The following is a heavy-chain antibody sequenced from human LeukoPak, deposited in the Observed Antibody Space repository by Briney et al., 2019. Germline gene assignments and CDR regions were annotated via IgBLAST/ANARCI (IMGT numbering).Heavy chain of an antibody. V-gene: IGHV4-39*01. CDR3: ARHLKHFGAGNSLNWFDP. CDR2: ISSSGSP. J-gene: IGHJ5*02. Sequence: SEALSLTCTVSGGSISTNPYFWAWVRQHPVQGPEWIATISSSGSPYYTTSLKSRVAISIDTSKNQFSLRLTSVTAADTAVYYCARHLKHFGAGNSLNWFDPWGQGTLVTVSS. D-gene: IGHD3-10*01. CDR1: GGSISTNPYF.